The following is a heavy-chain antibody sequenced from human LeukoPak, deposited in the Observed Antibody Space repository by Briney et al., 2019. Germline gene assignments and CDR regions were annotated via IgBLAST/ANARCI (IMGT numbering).Heavy chain of an antibody. J-gene: IGHJ4*02. CDR3: ARRYSSGWLGY. CDR1: GFTFSSYA. Sequence: GGSLRLSCAASGFTFSSYAMSWVRQAPGKGLEWVSAISGSGGSTYYADSVKGRFTISRDSSKNTLYLQMNSLRAEDTAVYYCARRYSSGWLGYWGQGTLVTVSS. CDR2: ISGSGGST. D-gene: IGHD6-19*01. V-gene: IGHV3-23*01.